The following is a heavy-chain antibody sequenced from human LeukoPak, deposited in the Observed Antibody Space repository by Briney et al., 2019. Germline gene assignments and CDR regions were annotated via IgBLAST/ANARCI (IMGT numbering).Heavy chain of an antibody. Sequence: ASVKVSCKTSGYTFTNNGISWVRQAPGQGLEWMGCITTHNGKTNYAETLQGRVTMTTDAFTNTAYMDLRSLRSDDTAVYFCVREGSTIYDFDHWGQGTLVTVSS. J-gene: IGHJ4*02. CDR3: VREGSTIYDFDH. D-gene: IGHD3-3*01. V-gene: IGHV1-18*01. CDR1: GYTFTNNG. CDR2: ITTHNGKT.